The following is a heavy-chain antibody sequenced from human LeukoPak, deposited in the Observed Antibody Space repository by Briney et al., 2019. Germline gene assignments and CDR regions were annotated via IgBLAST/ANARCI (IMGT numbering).Heavy chain of an antibody. D-gene: IGHD3-10*01. V-gene: IGHV4-59*08. J-gene: IGHJ4*02. CDR2: IYYSGST. Sequence: SETLSLTCTVSGDSISSYYWSWTRQPPGKGLEWIGYIYYSGSTNYNPSLKSRVTISVDTSKNQFSLKLSSETAADTGVYYCARHYPYGSGSYSPFYFDYWGQGTLVTVSS. CDR1: GDSISSYY. CDR3: ARHYPYGSGSYSPFYFDY.